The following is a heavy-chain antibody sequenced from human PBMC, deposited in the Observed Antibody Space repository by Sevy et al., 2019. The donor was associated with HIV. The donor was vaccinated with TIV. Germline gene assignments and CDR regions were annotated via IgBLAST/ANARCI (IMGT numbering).Heavy chain of an antibody. Sequence: GSLRLSCAASGFTFSSYAMSWVRQAPGKGLEWVATMKEDGSEKSYVDSVKGRFTISRDNAKNSLYLQMNSLRVDDTALYYCVREGLGGFSYSLDCWGQGTLVTVSS. J-gene: IGHJ4*02. D-gene: IGHD5-18*01. CDR1: GFTFSSYA. V-gene: IGHV3-7*01. CDR3: VREGLGGFSYSLDC. CDR2: MKEDGSEK.